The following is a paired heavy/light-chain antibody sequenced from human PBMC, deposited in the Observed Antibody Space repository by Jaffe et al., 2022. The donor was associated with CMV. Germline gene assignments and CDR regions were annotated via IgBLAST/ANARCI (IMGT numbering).Heavy chain of an antibody. CDR2: INHSGST. CDR1: GGSFSGYY. Sequence: QVQLQQWGAGLLKPSETLSLTCAVYGGSFSGYYWSWIRQPPGKGLEWIGEINHSGSTNYNPSLKSRVTISVDTSKNQFSLKLSSVTAADTAVYYCARGRQVVPAASYYYYYYGMDVWGQGTTVTVSS. V-gene: IGHV4-34*01. CDR3: ARGRQVVPAASYYYYYYGMDV. J-gene: IGHJ6*02. D-gene: IGHD2-2*01.
Light chain of an antibody. V-gene: IGKV1-16*02. J-gene: IGKJ2*01. Sequence: DIQMTQSPSSLSASVGDRVTITCRASQGISNYLAWFQQKPGKAPKSLIYAASSLQSGVPSKFSGSGSGTDFTLTISSLQPEDFATYYCLQHNSYPYTFGQGTKLEIK. CDR1: QGISNY. CDR2: AAS. CDR3: LQHNSYPYT.